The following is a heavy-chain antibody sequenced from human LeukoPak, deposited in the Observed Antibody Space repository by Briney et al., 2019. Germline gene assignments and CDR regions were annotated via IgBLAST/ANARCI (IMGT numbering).Heavy chain of an antibody. CDR2: ISSSSSYI. J-gene: IGHJ6*03. V-gene: IGHV3-21*01. CDR3: ARFDGSSNDYYYYYLDV. CDR1: GFTFSSYS. Sequence: PGGSLRLSCAASGFTFSSYSLNWVRHAPGKGLERVSSISSSSSYIYYADSVKGRFTISRDNAKNSLYLQMNSLRAEDTAVYYCARFDGSSNDYYYYYLDVWGKGTTVTVSS. D-gene: IGHD2-15*01.